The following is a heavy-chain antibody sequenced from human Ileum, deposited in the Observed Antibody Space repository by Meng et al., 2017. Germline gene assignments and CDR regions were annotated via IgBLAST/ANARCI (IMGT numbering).Heavy chain of an antibody. D-gene: IGHD3-10*01. CDR3: ARSSGTYYSWWFDP. CDR2: ISASGTT. V-gene: IGHV4-61*02. Sequence: RLQDSGPVLVRPSQPLSLTCTVSGDSLSSGPYYWSWIRQPAGEGLEWLGRISASGTTNYNTSLNNRVTISLDTSKNQFSLKLSSVTAADTAVYYCARSSGTYYSWWFDPWGQGTLVTVSS. J-gene: IGHJ5*02. CDR1: GDSLSSGPYY.